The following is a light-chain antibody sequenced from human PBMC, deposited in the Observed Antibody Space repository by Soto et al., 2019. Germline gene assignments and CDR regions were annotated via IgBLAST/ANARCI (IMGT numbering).Light chain of an antibody. J-gene: IGKJ1*01. CDR1: QSVSNNY. CDR3: QQYGSSPET. V-gene: IGKV3-20*01. Sequence: EIVLTQSPGTLSLSPGERATLSCRASQSVSNNYLAWYRQKPGQAPRLLIYDASNRATGIPDRFSGSGSGTDFTLTISRLEPEDFAVYYCQQYGSSPETFGQGTKVDIK. CDR2: DAS.